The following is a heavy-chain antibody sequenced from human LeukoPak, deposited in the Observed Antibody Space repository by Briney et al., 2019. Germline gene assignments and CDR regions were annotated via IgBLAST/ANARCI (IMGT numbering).Heavy chain of an antibody. CDR3: ARDMTLSPGNNYGSCFDY. CDR2: ISSSGTV. V-gene: IGHV3-48*03. D-gene: IGHD4-17*01. Sequence: PGGPLRLSCAASGFTFSTYEMNWVRQAPGKGLEWVSYISSSGTVHYADSVKGRFTISRDNAKSSLYLQMNSLRAEDTAVYYCARDMTLSPGNNYGSCFDYWGQGTLVTVSS. CDR1: GFTFSTYE. J-gene: IGHJ4*02.